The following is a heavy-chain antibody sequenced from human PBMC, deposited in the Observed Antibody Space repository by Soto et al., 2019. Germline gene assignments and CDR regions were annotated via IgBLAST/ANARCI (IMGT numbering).Heavy chain of an antibody. CDR2: ISSSSSYI. J-gene: IGHJ6*02. V-gene: IGHV3-21*01. Sequence: PGGPLRPSCAASEFTFSSYSMNWVRQAPGKGLEWVSSISSSSSYIYYADSVKGRFTISRENAKTFLYLKRNGLRAEDTAVYYCAGELTAVAGTAAKAYYYYYYGMDVWGQGTTVTVSS. CDR1: EFTFSSYS. D-gene: IGHD6-19*01. CDR3: AGELTAVAGTAAKAYYYYYYGMDV.